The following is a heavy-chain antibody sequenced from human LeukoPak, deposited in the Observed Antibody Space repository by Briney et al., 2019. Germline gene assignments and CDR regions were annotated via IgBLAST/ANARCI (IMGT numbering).Heavy chain of an antibody. CDR3: AREGECSSTSCYTGYIDY. CDR1: GGSISSYY. Sequence: PSETLSLTCIVSGGSISSYYWSWIRQPPGKGLEWIGYIYYSGSTNYNPSLKSRVTISVDTSKNQFSLKLSSVTAADTAVYYCAREGECSSTSCYTGYIDYWGQGTLVTVSS. CDR2: IYYSGST. J-gene: IGHJ4*02. V-gene: IGHV4-59*12. D-gene: IGHD2-2*02.